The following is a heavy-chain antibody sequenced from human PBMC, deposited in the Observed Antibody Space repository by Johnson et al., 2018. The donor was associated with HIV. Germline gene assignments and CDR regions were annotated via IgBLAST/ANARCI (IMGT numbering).Heavy chain of an antibody. Sequence: QVQLVESGGGVVQPGRSLRLSCIVSGFTFSSYAMHWVRQAPGKGLEWVSLISWDGGSTYYADSVKGRFTISRDNSKNTLYVQMNSLRAEDTAVYYCAKDLSPSGSYRMDIWGQGTMVTVSS. CDR1: GFTFSSYA. D-gene: IGHD1-26*01. CDR3: AKDLSPSGSYRMDI. V-gene: IGHV3-NL1*01. J-gene: IGHJ3*02. CDR2: ISWDGGST.